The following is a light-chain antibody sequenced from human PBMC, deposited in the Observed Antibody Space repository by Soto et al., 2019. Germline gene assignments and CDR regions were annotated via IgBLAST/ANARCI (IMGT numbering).Light chain of an antibody. V-gene: IGKV3-20*01. CDR3: QQYGSSPPNT. CDR2: GAS. Sequence: EIVLTQSPGTLSLSPGERATLSCRASQSVSSSYLAWYQQKPGQAPRLLIYGASSRATGSPHRFSGSGSGTEFTLTISRLEPEDFSVYYCQQYGSSPPNTFGQGTKLEIK. J-gene: IGKJ2*01. CDR1: QSVSSSY.